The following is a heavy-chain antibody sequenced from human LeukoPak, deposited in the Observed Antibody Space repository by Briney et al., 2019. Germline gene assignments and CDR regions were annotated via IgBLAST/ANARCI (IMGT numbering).Heavy chain of an antibody. CDR1: GYTFTGYY. Sequence: ASVKVSCKASGYTFTGYYMHWVRQAPGQGLEWMGRINPNSGGTNYAQKFQGRVTMTRDTSISTAYMELSRLRSDDTAVYYCARGPFYYDSSGWTFHFDYWGQGTLVAVSS. D-gene: IGHD3-22*01. CDR3: ARGPFYYDSSGWTFHFDY. J-gene: IGHJ4*02. V-gene: IGHV1-2*06. CDR2: INPNSGGT.